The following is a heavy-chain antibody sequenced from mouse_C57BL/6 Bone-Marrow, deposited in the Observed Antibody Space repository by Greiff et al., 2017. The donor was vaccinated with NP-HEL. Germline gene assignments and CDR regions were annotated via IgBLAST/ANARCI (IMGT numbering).Heavy chain of an antibody. CDR3: ARGVTTVVEDAMDY. D-gene: IGHD1-1*01. V-gene: IGHV3-1*01. CDR2: ISYSGST. J-gene: IGHJ4*01. Sequence: VQLKESGPGMVKPSQSLSLTCTVTGYSITSGYDWHWIRHFPGNKLEWMGYISYSGSTNYNPSLKSRISITHDTSKNHFFLKLNSVTTEDTATYYCARGVTTVVEDAMDYWGQGTSVTVSS. CDR1: GYSITSGYD.